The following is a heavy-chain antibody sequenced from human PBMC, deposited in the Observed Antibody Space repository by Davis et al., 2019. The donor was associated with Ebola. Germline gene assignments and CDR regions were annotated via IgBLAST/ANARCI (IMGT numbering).Heavy chain of an antibody. CDR2: IYHSGST. V-gene: IGHV4-4*02. J-gene: IGHJ3*02. CDR3: AREGIVVVPAAMPGALDI. Sequence: SETLSLTCAVSGGSISSSNWWSWVRQPPGKGLEWIGEIYHSGSTNYNPSLKSRVTISVDKSKNQFSLKLSSVTAADTAVYYCAREGIVVVPAAMPGALDIWGQGTMVTVSS. D-gene: IGHD2-2*01. CDR1: GGSISSSNW.